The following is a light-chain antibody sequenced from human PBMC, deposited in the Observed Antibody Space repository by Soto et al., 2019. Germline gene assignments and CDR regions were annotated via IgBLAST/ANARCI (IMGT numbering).Light chain of an antibody. Sequence: QSVLTQPPSVSAAPGQKVTISCSGSSSNIGNNYVSWYQQLPGTAPKLLIYDSNKRPSGIPDRFSGSKSGTSATLGITALQTSVEADYYRGPWDSSLSAVVFGGGTKLTVL. J-gene: IGLJ2*01. CDR1: SSNIGNNY. V-gene: IGLV1-51*01. CDR2: DSN. CDR3: GPWDSSLSAVV.